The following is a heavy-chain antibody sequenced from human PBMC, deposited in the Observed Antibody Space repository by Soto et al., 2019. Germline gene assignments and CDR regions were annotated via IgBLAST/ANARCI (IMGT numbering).Heavy chain of an antibody. Sequence: GGSLRLSCAASGFTFSSYDMHWVRQAPGKGLEWVSAIGTDGDTFYPGFVKGRFTNTRENAKNSLYLQMNSLRAGDTAVYYCARAWAYGDYYFDYWGQGTLVTVSS. CDR2: IGTDGDT. CDR3: ARAWAYGDYYFDY. CDR1: GFTFSSYD. V-gene: IGHV3-13*01. J-gene: IGHJ4*02. D-gene: IGHD4-17*01.